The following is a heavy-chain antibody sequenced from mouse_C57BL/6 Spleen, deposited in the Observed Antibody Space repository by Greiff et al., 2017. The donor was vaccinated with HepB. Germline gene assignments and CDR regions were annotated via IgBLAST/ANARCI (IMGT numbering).Heavy chain of an antibody. Sequence: QVQLQQSGPGLVQPSQSLSITCTVSGFSLTSYGVHWVRQSPGKGLEWLGVIWSGGSTDYNAAFISRLSSSKDNSKSQVFFKMNSLQADDTAIYYCARIGDYDYDGAYWGQGTLVTVSA. J-gene: IGHJ3*01. CDR3: ARIGDYDYDGAY. D-gene: IGHD2-4*01. CDR1: GFSLTSYG. V-gene: IGHV2-2*01. CDR2: IWSGGST.